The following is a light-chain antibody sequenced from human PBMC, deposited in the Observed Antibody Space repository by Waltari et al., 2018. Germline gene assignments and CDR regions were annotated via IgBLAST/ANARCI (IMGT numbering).Light chain of an antibody. Sequence: DIQMTQSPSTLSASVGARVPIICRASQSISNWLAWYQQKPGKAPKLLIYDASSLESGVPSRFSGSGSGTEFTLTISSLQPDDFATYYCQQYNSYLCTFGQGTKLEIK. V-gene: IGKV1-5*02. CDR2: DAS. CDR1: QSISNW. J-gene: IGKJ2*02. CDR3: QQYNSYLCT.